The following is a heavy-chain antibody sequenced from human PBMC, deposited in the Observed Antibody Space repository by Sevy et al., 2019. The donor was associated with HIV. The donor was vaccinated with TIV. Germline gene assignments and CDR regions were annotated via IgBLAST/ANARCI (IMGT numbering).Heavy chain of an antibody. CDR2: LIENGVDT. J-gene: IGHJ4*02. Sequence: GGSLRLSCAASGFTFNNYAMSWVRQPPGKGLEWVSGLIENGVDTYYPDSVRGRFTISRDNSKNTLYLQMNSLRAEDTAIYYCVKDYMFAADWAPDSWGQGTLATVSS. CDR1: GFTFNNYA. V-gene: IGHV3-23*01. CDR3: VKDYMFAADWAPDS. D-gene: IGHD3-10*02.